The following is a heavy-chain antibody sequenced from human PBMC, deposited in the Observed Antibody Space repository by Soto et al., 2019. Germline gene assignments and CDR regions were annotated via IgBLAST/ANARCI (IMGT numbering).Heavy chain of an antibody. J-gene: IGHJ4*02. CDR1: GYTITSCG. CDR2: ISVYNGNT. Sequence: ASVELCCKASGYTITSCGRSWVRQAHGQGLEWMGWISVYNGNTNYAQNLQGRVTMTTDTSTSTAYMELRSLRSDDTAVYYCARALDSSGYYYLDQIDYWGQGTLVTVS. D-gene: IGHD3-22*01. CDR3: ARALDSSGYYYLDQIDY. V-gene: IGHV1-18*01.